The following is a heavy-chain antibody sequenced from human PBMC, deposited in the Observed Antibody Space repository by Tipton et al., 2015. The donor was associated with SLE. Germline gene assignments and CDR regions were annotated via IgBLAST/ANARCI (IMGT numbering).Heavy chain of an antibody. J-gene: IGHJ5*02. V-gene: IGHV4-59*08. Sequence: LRLSCTVSAGSISSYYWSWIRQPPGKGLEWIGDIYYSGSTYYNPSLKSRVTIPVDTSKNQFSLKLSSVTAADTAVYYCARHKDFLEWLSSANWFDPWGQGTLVTVSS. D-gene: IGHD3-3*01. CDR1: AGSISSYY. CDR3: ARHKDFLEWLSSANWFDP. CDR2: IYYSGST.